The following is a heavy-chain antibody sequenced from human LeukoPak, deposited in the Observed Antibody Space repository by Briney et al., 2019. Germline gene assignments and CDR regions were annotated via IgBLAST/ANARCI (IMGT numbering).Heavy chain of an antibody. CDR2: ISYDGSNE. CDR3: ARDLSYSSSSGVFDY. J-gene: IGHJ4*02. D-gene: IGHD6-6*01. CDR1: GFTFSSYA. Sequence: PGGSLRLSCAASGFTFSSYAMHWVRQAPGKGLEWVAVISYDGSNEYYADSVKGRFTISRDNSKNTLYLQMNSLRAEDTAVYYCARDLSYSSSSGVFDYWGQGTLVTVSS. V-gene: IGHV3-30*04.